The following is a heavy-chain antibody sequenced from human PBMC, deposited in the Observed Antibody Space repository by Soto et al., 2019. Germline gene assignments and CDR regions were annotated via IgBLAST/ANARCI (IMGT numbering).Heavy chain of an antibody. J-gene: IGHJ4*02. CDR1: GFTFDDYT. D-gene: IGHD4-17*01. V-gene: IGHV3-43*01. CDR2: ISWDGGST. CDR3: ARASGPYGGNLFDY. Sequence: EVQLVESGGVVVQPGGSLRLSCAASGFTFDDYTMHWVRQAPGKGLEWVSLISWDGGSTYYADSVKGRFTISRDNSKNSLYLRMNSLRTEDTALYYCARASGPYGGNLFDYWGQGTLVTVSS.